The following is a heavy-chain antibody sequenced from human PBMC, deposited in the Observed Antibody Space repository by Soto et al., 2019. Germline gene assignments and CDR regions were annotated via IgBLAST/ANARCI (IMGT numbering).Heavy chain of an antibody. J-gene: IGHJ5*01. Sequence: ASVKVSCKASGYTFTSYGISWVRQAPGQGLEWMGWISGNNGNTNPAQKFQGRVIMTTDTSTRTAYMELRSLRSDDTAVYYCARSRYYSGSGSYIDSWGQGTLVTVSS. CDR1: GYTFTSYG. D-gene: IGHD3-10*01. CDR2: ISGNNGNT. V-gene: IGHV1-18*01. CDR3: ARSRYYSGSGSYIDS.